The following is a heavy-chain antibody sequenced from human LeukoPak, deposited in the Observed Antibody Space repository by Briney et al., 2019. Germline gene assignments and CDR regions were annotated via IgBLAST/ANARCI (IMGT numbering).Heavy chain of an antibody. J-gene: IGHJ4*02. Sequence: GGSLRLSCVASGFTFSNYWMHWVRQTPGKGLVWVSRINVDGNRTTYADSVKGRFTISRDNAKNSLYLQMNSLRAEDTAVYYCASLGEQWLVQYLNYWGQGTLVTVSS. CDR2: INVDGNRT. V-gene: IGHV3-74*01. CDR1: GFTFSNYW. CDR3: ASLGEQWLVQYLNY. D-gene: IGHD6-19*01.